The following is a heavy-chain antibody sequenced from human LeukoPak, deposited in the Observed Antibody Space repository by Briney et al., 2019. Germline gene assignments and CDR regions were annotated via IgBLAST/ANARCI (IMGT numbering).Heavy chain of an antibody. J-gene: IGHJ3*02. V-gene: IGHV4-59*01. CDR3: AKSRDGYNSAFDI. CDR1: GGSISSYY. D-gene: IGHD5-24*01. Sequence: SETLSLTCTVSGGSISSYYWSWIRQPPGKGLEWIGYIYYSESTNYNPSLKSRVTISVDTSKNQFSLKLSSVTAADTAVYYCAKSRDGYNSAFDIWGQGTMVTVSS. CDR2: IYYSEST.